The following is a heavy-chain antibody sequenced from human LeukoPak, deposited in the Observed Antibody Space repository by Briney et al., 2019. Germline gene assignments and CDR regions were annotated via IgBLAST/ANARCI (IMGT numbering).Heavy chain of an antibody. V-gene: IGHV4-39*01. CDR3: ARHPAGDYGGPGAYFDY. Sequence: SETLSLTCTVSGGSISSRSYYWGWIRQPPGKGLEWIGSIYYSGSTYSNPSLKSRVTISVDTSKNQFSLKLSSVTAADTAVFYCARHPAGDYGGPGAYFDYWGQGTLVTVFS. J-gene: IGHJ4*02. CDR2: IYYSGST. D-gene: IGHD4-23*01. CDR1: GGSISSRSYY.